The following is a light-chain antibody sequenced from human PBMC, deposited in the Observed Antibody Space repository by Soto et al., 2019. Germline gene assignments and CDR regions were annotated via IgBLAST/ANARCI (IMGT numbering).Light chain of an antibody. Sequence: QSALTQPPSASGSPGQSVTISCTGTSSDVGAYNYVSWYQQHPDKAPKLMIFDVTKRPSGVPDRFSGSKSGNTASLTVSGLQAEDEADYYCSSYAGSNNYVVFGGGTKLTVL. J-gene: IGLJ2*01. CDR1: SSDVGAYNY. CDR2: DVT. CDR3: SSYAGSNNYVV. V-gene: IGLV2-8*01.